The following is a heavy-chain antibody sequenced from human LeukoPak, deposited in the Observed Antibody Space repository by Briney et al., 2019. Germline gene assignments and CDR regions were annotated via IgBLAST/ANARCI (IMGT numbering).Heavy chain of an antibody. J-gene: IGHJ4*02. CDR2: IKTDGSET. CDR3: AKNNGWFHLAQ. V-gene: IGHV3-7*03. CDR1: GFTFSSSA. Sequence: PGGSLRLSCAASGFTFSSSAMSWVRQAPGKGLEWVGHIKTDGSETYYVDSLKGRFSISRDDTNNALYLQMNSLRVEDTAVYYCAKNNGWFHLAQWGQGTLVTVSS. D-gene: IGHD6-19*01.